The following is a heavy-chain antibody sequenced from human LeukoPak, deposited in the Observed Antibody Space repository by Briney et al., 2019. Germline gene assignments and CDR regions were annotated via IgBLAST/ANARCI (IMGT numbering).Heavy chain of an antibody. D-gene: IGHD3-22*01. J-gene: IGHJ3*02. CDR1: GYTFTTYG. V-gene: IGHV1-18*01. CDR3: ARAGYYYDSSGYFHEAFDI. Sequence: ASVKVSCKASGYTFTTYGLSWVRQAPGQGLEWMGWISAYNGNTNYAQKFRGRVTMTTDTPTSTAYMGLRSLRSDDTAVYYCARAGYYYDSSGYFHEAFDIWGQGTMVTVSS. CDR2: ISAYNGNT.